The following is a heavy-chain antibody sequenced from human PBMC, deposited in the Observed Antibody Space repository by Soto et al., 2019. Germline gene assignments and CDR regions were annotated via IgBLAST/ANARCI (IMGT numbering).Heavy chain of an antibody. CDR1: GGTFSSYA. D-gene: IGHD6-19*01. V-gene: IGHV1-69*06. CDR2: IIPIFGTA. CDR3: ALRGIAVAGTGGGWFDP. Sequence: QVQLVQSGAEVKKPGSSVKVSCKASGGTFSSYAISWVRQAPGQGLEWMGGIIPIFGTANYAQKFQGRVTITADKSTSTAYMELSSLRSEDTAVYYCALRGIAVAGTGGGWFDPWGQGTLVTVSS. J-gene: IGHJ5*02.